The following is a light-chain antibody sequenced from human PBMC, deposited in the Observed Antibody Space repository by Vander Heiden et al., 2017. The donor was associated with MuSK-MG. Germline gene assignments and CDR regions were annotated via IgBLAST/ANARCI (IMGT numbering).Light chain of an antibody. CDR3: QKYNSSPVLI. J-gene: IGKJ4*01. CDR2: AAS. CDR1: QGIYNY. V-gene: IGKV1-27*01. Sequence: DIQMTQSPSSLSASVGDRVTMTCRASQGIYNYLAWYQQKPGKVPKLLIYAASTLQSGVLSRFSGSASGTDFTLTISSLQPEDVATYYCQKYNSSPVLIFGGGTKVEIK.